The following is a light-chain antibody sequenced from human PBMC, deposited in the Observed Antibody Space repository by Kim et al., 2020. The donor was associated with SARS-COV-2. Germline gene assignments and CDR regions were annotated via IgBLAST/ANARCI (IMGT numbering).Light chain of an antibody. Sequence: LTQPPSVSKGLRQTATLTCTGNSNNVGNQGTTWLQQHQGHPPKLLSYRNNNRPSGISERLSASRSGNTASLTITGLQPEDEADYYCSAWDSSLSAWVFGGGTKLTVL. CDR3: SAWDSSLSAWV. V-gene: IGLV10-54*01. CDR1: SNNVGNQG. CDR2: RNN. J-gene: IGLJ3*02.